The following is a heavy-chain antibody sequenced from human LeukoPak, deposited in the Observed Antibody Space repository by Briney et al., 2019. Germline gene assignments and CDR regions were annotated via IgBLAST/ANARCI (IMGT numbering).Heavy chain of an antibody. CDR2: INWNGGRT. CDR1: GFTFDDFG. Sequence: PGXSLRLSCAASGFTFDDFGMSWVRQAPGKGLEWVSGINWNGGRTGYADSVKGRFTISRDNAKKSLYLQMNSLRAEDTALYYCARKWLSNAFDIWGQGTMVTVSS. V-gene: IGHV3-20*04. J-gene: IGHJ3*02. CDR3: ARKWLSNAFDI. D-gene: IGHD5-12*01.